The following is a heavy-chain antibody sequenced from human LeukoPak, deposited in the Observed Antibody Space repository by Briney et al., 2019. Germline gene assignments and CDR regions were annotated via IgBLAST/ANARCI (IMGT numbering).Heavy chain of an antibody. Sequence: PGRSLRLSCAASGFTFTSYAMHWVRQAPGKGLEWVAVISSDGSNKYYADSVKGRFTISRDNSKNTLFLQMNSLRAEDTAVYYCAYIVGADYWGQGTLVTVSS. D-gene: IGHD1-26*01. V-gene: IGHV3-30*03. CDR1: GFTFTSYA. CDR2: ISSDGSNK. J-gene: IGHJ4*02. CDR3: AYIVGADY.